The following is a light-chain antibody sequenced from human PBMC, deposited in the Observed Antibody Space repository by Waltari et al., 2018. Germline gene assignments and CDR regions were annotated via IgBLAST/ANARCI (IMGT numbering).Light chain of an antibody. CDR3: ISYTTSNTWV. CDR2: HVS. Sequence: QSALTQPASVSGSPGQSITISCTGSSSDVGGSKYVSWYQQHPGKAPKLMTYHVSERPSGVSNRFSGSKSGNTASLTISGLQAEDEADYYCISYTTSNTWVFGGGTKLTVL. J-gene: IGLJ3*02. V-gene: IGLV2-14*01. CDR1: SSDVGGSKY.